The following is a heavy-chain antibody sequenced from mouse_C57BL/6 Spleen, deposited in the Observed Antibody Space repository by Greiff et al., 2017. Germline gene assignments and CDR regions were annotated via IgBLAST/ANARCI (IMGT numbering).Heavy chain of an antibody. CDR1: GYSFTSYY. J-gene: IGHJ2*01. Sequence: QVQLQQSGPELVKPGASVKISCKASGYSFTSYYIHWVKQRPGQGLEWIGWIYPGNGNTKYNEKFKGKATLTADTSSSTAYMQLSSLTSEDSAVYYCARKTTVVVDYWGQGTTLTVSS. V-gene: IGHV1-66*01. CDR2: IYPGNGNT. CDR3: ARKTTVVVDY. D-gene: IGHD1-1*01.